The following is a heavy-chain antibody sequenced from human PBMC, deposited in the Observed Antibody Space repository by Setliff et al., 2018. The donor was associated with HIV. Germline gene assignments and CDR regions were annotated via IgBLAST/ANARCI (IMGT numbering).Heavy chain of an antibody. CDR3: ARGGLGVVGAIDY. Sequence: SETLSLTCTVSGGSISSSSHYWGWIRQSPGKGLEWIGSIYYSGSTYYNRSLKSRVTISVDTSKNQFSLNLSSVTAADTAVYYCARGGLGVVGAIDYWSQGTLVTVSS. D-gene: IGHD2-15*01. CDR1: GGSISSSSHY. CDR2: IYYSGST. J-gene: IGHJ4*02. V-gene: IGHV4-39*07.